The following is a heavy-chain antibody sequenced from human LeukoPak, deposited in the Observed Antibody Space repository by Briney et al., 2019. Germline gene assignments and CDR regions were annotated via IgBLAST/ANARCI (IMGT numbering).Heavy chain of an antibody. Sequence: GGSLRLSCAASGFTFSSYAMSWVRQAPGKGLEWVSSISSSSLYIYYADSVKGRFTISRDNAKNSLYLQMNSLRAEDTAVYYCAKDRHAPGRYCSSTSCFPFDSWGQGTLVTVSS. CDR1: GFTFSSYA. D-gene: IGHD2-2*01. CDR2: ISSSSLYI. J-gene: IGHJ5*01. V-gene: IGHV3-21*04. CDR3: AKDRHAPGRYCSSTSCFPFDS.